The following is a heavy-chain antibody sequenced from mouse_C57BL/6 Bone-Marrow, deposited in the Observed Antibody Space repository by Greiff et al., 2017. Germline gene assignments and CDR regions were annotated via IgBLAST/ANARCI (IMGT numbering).Heavy chain of an antibody. D-gene: IGHD2-3*01. CDR2: LHPNSGST. Sequence: QVQLQQSGAELVKPGASVKLSCKASGYTFTSYWMHWVKQRPGQGLEWIGMLHPNSGSTNYNEKFQSKATLPVDKSSSTAYMQLSSLPSEDSAVYYCARWLLRRDYFDYWGQGTTLTVSS. CDR3: ARWLLRRDYFDY. V-gene: IGHV1-64*01. CDR1: GYTFTSYW. J-gene: IGHJ2*01.